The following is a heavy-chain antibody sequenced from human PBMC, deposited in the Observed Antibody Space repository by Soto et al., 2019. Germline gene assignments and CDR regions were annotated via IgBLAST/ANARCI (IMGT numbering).Heavy chain of an antibody. CDR1: GFTFRDYY. J-gene: IGHJ4*02. CDR2: ISTSGSTT. CDR3: ARAAYGWN. V-gene: IGHV3-11*01. D-gene: IGHD4-17*01. Sequence: QVQLVESGGGLVKPGGSLRLSCVVSGFTFRDYYMIWIRQAPGKGLEWVSYISTSGSTTYYADSVKGRFSVSRDNAQNSLYLQMHSLRAEDTALYYCARAAYGWNWGQGTLVTVSS.